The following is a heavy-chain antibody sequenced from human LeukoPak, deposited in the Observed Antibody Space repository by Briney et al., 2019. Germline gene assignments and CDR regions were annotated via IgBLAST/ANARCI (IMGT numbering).Heavy chain of an antibody. CDR2: IYTSGST. V-gene: IGHV4-4*07. Sequence: SETLSLTCTASGGSISSYYWSWIRQPAGKGLEWIGRIYTSGSTNYNPSLKSRVTMSVDTSKNQFSLKLGSVTAADTAVYYCARYAPSGYYDNWFDPWGQGTLVTVSS. J-gene: IGHJ5*02. D-gene: IGHD3-22*01. CDR1: GGSISSYY. CDR3: ARYAPSGYYDNWFDP.